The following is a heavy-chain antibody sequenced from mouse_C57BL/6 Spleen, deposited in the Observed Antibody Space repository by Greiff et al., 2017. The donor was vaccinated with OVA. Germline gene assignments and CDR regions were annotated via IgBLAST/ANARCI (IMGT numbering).Heavy chain of an antibody. J-gene: IGHJ3*01. Sequence: DVKLVESEGGLVQPGSSMKLSCTASGFTFSDYYMAWVRQVPEKGLEWVANINYDGSSTYYLDSLKSRFIISRDNAKNILYLQMSSLKSEDTATYYCAQGDDYEGFAYWGQGTLVTVSA. CDR3: AQGDDYEGFAY. CDR2: INYDGSST. CDR1: GFTFSDYY. V-gene: IGHV5-16*01. D-gene: IGHD2-4*01.